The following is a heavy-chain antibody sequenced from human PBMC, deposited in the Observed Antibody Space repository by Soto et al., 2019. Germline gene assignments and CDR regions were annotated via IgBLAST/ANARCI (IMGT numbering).Heavy chain of an antibody. V-gene: IGHV3-74*01. CDR2: INSDGSSI. D-gene: IGHD5-18*01. CDR1: KFTITSSW. Sequence: VQLVESGGGLVQPGGSVRLSCAASKFTITSSWMHWVRQAPGKGLVWVSRINSDGSSISYADAVKGRFTISRDNAKNTLYLQMNSLRVEDTAVYYCAREVSHGYVLRGMDVWGQGTTVTVFS. CDR3: AREVSHGYVLRGMDV. J-gene: IGHJ6*02.